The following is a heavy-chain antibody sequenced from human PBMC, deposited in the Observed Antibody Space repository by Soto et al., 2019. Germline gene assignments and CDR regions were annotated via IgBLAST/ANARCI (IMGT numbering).Heavy chain of an antibody. CDR3: ARMGPRFQPHYFDY. CDR1: GGSINTYY. Sequence: QVQLQESGPGLLKPSETLSLTCTVSGGSINTYYWSWIRQPPGKGLEWIGYIYHTGSTHYSPSLKSRVTISVDTSQNQFSLKLSSLTAADTALYYCARMGPRFQPHYFDYWGQGTLVTVSS. D-gene: IGHD3-10*01. CDR2: IYHTGST. J-gene: IGHJ4*02. V-gene: IGHV4-59*01.